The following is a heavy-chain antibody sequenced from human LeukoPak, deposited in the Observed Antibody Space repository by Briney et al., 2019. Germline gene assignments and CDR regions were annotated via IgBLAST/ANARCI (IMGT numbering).Heavy chain of an antibody. Sequence: PSETLSLTCTVSGGSISSYYWSWIRQPAGKGLEWIGRIYTSGSTNYNPSLKSRVTISVDTSKNQFSLKLSSVTAADTAVYYCARGQYYYDSSGYTAYYYYYYMDVWGKGTTVTVSS. J-gene: IGHJ6*03. CDR2: IYTSGST. V-gene: IGHV4-4*07. D-gene: IGHD3-22*01. CDR1: GGSISSYY. CDR3: ARGQYYYDSSGYTAYYYYYYMDV.